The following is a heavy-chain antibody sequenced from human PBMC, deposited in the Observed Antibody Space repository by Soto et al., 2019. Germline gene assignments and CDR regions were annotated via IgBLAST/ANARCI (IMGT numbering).Heavy chain of an antibody. V-gene: IGHV1-69*01. CDR2: IIPIFGTA. J-gene: IGHJ6*02. CDR1: GGTFSSYA. Sequence: QVQLVQSGAEVKKPGSSVKVSCKASGGTFSSYAISWVRQAPGQGLEWMGGIIPIFGTANYAQKLQGRVTITADQSTSTAYMELSSLRSEDTAVYYCARETGTTASFYYYYAMDVWGQGTTVTVSS. CDR3: ARETGTTASFYYYYAMDV. D-gene: IGHD1-1*01.